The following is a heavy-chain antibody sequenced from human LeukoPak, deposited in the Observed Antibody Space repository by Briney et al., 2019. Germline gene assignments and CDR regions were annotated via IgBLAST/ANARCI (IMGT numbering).Heavy chain of an antibody. CDR3: ASRFGYARQLWFPFDY. Sequence: GGSLRLSCAASGFTFSSYSMNWVRQAPGKGLEWASYISSSSSTIYYADSVKGRFTISRDNAKNSLYLQMNSLRAEDTAVYYCASRFGYARQLWFPFDYWGQGTLVTVSS. V-gene: IGHV3-48*01. D-gene: IGHD3-10*01. CDR2: ISSSSSTI. J-gene: IGHJ4*02. CDR1: GFTFSSYS.